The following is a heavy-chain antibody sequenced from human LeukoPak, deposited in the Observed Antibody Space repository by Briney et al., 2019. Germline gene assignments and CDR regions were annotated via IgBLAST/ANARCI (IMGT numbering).Heavy chain of an antibody. CDR1: GGSFSGYY. CDR3: ARHGRDGYNIGPS. V-gene: IGHV4-34*01. D-gene: IGHD5-12*01. J-gene: IGHJ5*02. CDR2: INHSGST. Sequence: KPSETLSLTCAVYGGSFSGYYWSWIRQPPGKGLEWIGEINHSGSTNYNPSLKSRVTISVDTSKNQFSLKLSSVTAADTAVYYCARHGRDGYNIGPSWGQGTLVTVSS.